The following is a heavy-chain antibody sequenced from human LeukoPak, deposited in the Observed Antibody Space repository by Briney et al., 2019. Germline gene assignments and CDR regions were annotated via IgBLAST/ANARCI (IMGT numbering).Heavy chain of an antibody. Sequence: GGSLRLSCAASGFTFSRYWMHWVRQAPGKGLVWVSRIKSDGSSTNYADSVKGRFTISRDNAKNTLYLQMNSLRAEDTAVYYCPRDGYNSDFGDYWGQGTLVTVSS. CDR2: IKSDGSST. J-gene: IGHJ4*02. V-gene: IGHV3-74*01. CDR1: GFTFSRYW. D-gene: IGHD5-24*01. CDR3: PRDGYNSDFGDY.